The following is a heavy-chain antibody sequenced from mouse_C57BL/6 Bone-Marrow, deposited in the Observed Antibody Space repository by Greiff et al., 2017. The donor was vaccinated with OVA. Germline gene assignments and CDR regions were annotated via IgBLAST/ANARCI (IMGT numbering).Heavy chain of an antibody. V-gene: IGHV1-26*01. D-gene: IGHD2-4*01. CDR2: INPNNGGT. CDR1: GYTFTDYY. CDR3: AREGLRRRFAY. J-gene: IGHJ3*01. Sequence: VQLQQSGPELVKPGASVKISCKASGYTFTDYYMNWVKQSHGKSLEWIGDINPNNGGTSYNQKFKGKATLTVDKSSSTAYMELRSLTSEDSAVYYCAREGLRRRFAYWGQGTLVTVSA.